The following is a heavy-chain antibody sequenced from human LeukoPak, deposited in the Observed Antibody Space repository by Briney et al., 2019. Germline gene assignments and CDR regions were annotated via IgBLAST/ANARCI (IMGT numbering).Heavy chain of an antibody. CDR3: AREWFGEGAFDI. J-gene: IGHJ3*02. CDR1: GFTFSSYA. Sequence: GGSLRLSCAASGFTFSSYAMSWVRQAPGKGLEWVSAISGSGGSTYYADSVKGRFTIPRDNSKNTLYLQMNSLRAEDTAVYYCAREWFGEGAFDIWGQGTMVTVSS. D-gene: IGHD3-10*01. V-gene: IGHV3-23*01. CDR2: ISGSGGST.